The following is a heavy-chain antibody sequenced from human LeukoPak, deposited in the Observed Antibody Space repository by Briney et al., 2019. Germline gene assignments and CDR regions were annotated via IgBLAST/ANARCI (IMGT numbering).Heavy chain of an antibody. CDR2: ISYDGSNK. V-gene: IGHV3-30*03. J-gene: IGHJ4*02. D-gene: IGHD5-12*01. Sequence: PGRSLRLSSAASGFTFSSYGMHWVRQAPGKGLEWVAVISYDGSNKYYADSVKGRFTISRDNSKNTLYLQMNSLRAEDTAVYYCAHRRAGWLRLGGYWGQGTLVTVSS. CDR3: AHRRAGWLRLGGY. CDR1: GFTFSSYG.